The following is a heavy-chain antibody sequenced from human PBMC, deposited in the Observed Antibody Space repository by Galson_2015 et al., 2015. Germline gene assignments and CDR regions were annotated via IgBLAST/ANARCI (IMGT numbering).Heavy chain of an antibody. J-gene: IGHJ4*02. CDR3: AKDRGYFDSPLDY. Sequence: SLRLSCAASGFTFSNYAMDRVRQAPGKGLEWVSTLSGSGDTTYYADSVKGRFTISRDNSKHTLYLQMNSLRAEDTAVYSCAKDRGYFDSPLDYWGQGTLVTVSS. V-gene: IGHV3-23*01. CDR1: GFTFSNYA. D-gene: IGHD3-9*01. CDR2: LSGSGDTT.